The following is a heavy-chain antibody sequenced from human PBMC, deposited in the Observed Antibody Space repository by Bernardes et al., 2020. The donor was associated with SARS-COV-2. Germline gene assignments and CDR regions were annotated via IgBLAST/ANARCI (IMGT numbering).Heavy chain of an antibody. Sequence: GGSLLLSCAASGFTFSSHAMSWVRQAPGKGLEWVSGISGSGGSTYYADSVKGRFTISRDNSKNTLFLQMNSLRAEDTAVYYCAKVPYSSGWYSYVDYWGQGTLVTVSS. CDR1: GFTFSSHA. CDR3: AKVPYSSGWYSYVDY. J-gene: IGHJ4*02. CDR2: ISGSGGST. V-gene: IGHV3-23*01. D-gene: IGHD6-19*01.